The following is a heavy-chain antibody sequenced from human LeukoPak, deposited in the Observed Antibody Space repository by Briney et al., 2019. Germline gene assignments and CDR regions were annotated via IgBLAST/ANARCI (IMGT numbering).Heavy chain of an antibody. D-gene: IGHD6-25*01. CDR2: VHLDGRT. V-gene: IGHV4-4*02. CDR3: AREGGFYRPLDY. CDR1: GGSFSSTNW. J-gene: IGHJ4*02. Sequence: PSETLSLTCGVSGGSFSSTNWWTWIRPPPGKGLEWIGEVHLDGRTNFNPSLKSRLTMSVDLSENHVSLKLTSVTAADTAVYYCAREGGFYRPLDYSGQGTVVTVSS.